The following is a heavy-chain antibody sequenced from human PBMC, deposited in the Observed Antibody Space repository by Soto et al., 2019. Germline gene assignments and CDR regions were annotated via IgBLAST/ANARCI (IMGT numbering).Heavy chain of an antibody. CDR3: AKDWPSPGSSSSFDY. D-gene: IGHD6-6*01. V-gene: IGHV3-23*01. J-gene: IGHJ4*02. CDR2: ISGSGGST. CDR1: GFTFSSYA. Sequence: GGSLRLSCAASGFTFSSYAMSWVRQAPGMGLEWVSGISGSGGSTYYADSVKGRFTISRDNSKSTLYLQMNSLRAEDTAVYYCAKDWPSPGSSSSFDYWGQGTLVIVSS.